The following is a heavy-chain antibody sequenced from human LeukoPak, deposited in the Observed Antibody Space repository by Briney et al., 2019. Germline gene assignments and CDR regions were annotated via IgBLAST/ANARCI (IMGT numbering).Heavy chain of an antibody. V-gene: IGHV1-69*05. Sequence: EASVKVSCKASGGTFSSYAISWVRQAPGQGLEWMGGIIPIFGTANYAQKFQGRVTITRDTSASTAYLELSSLRSEDTAVYYCARGPRAAADDYWGQGTLVTVSS. CDR3: ARGPRAAADDY. J-gene: IGHJ4*02. CDR1: GGTFSSYA. CDR2: IIPIFGTA. D-gene: IGHD6-13*01.